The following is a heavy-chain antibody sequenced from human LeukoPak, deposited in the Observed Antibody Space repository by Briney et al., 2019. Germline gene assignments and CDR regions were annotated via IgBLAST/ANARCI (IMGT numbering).Heavy chain of an antibody. CDR3: ARESLPIVVVVAATSGLDY. CDR1: GGTFSSYA. CDR2: IIPIFGTA. J-gene: IGHJ4*02. D-gene: IGHD2-15*01. V-gene: IGHV1-69*13. Sequence: ASVKVSCKASGGTFSSYAISWVRQAPGQGLEWMGGIIPIFGTANYAQKFQGRVTITADESTSTAYMELSSLRSEDTAVYYCARESLPIVVVVAATSGLDYWGQGTLVTVSS.